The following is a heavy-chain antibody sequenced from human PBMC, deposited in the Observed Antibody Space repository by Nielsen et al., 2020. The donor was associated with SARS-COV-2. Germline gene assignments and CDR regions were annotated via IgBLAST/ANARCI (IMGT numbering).Heavy chain of an antibody. CDR2: IWYDGSNK. J-gene: IGHJ4*02. V-gene: IGHV3-33*01. Sequence: GESLKISCEASGFIFSSYGMHWVRQAPGKGLEWVAVIWYDGSNKYYADSVKGRFTISRDNSKNTLYLQMNSLRAEDTAVYYCASGAGAAGNWGQGTLVTVSS. CDR1: GFIFSSYG. D-gene: IGHD6-25*01. CDR3: ASGAGAAGN.